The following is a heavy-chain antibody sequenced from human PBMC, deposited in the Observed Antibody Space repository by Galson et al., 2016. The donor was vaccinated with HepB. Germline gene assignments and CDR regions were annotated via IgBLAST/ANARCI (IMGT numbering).Heavy chain of an antibody. CDR2: IKSDGRST. D-gene: IGHD6-19*01. Sequence: SLRLSCAASGLTFSSDWMHWVRQAPGKGLEWISHIKSDGRSTNYEASVKGRFIISRDNAKNTLYLQMNSLRAEDTAVYYCARLSLVVGGTIDYWGQGTLVTVSS. J-gene: IGHJ4*02. CDR1: GLTFSSDW. CDR3: ARLSLVVGGTIDY. V-gene: IGHV3-74*01.